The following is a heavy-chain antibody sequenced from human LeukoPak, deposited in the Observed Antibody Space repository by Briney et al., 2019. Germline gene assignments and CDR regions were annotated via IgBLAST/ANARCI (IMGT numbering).Heavy chain of an antibody. CDR2: INHSGST. Sequence: SETLSLTCAVYGGSFSGYYWSWIRQPPGKGLEWIGEINHSGSTNYNPSLKSRVTISVDTSKNQFSLKLSSVTAADTAVYYCARXHXYGXGSYLWAEWFDPWGQGTLVTVSS. D-gene: IGHD3-10*01. CDR1: GGSFSGYY. V-gene: IGHV4-34*01. CDR3: ARXHXYGXGSYLWAEWFDP. J-gene: IGHJ5*02.